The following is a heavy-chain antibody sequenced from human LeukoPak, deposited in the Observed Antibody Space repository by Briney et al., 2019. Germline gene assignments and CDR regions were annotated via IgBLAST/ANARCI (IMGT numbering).Heavy chain of an antibody. J-gene: IGHJ4*02. V-gene: IGHV3-7*01. CDR2: IKQDGSEK. Sequence: GGSLRLSCAASGFTFSSYEMNWVRQAPGKGLEWVANIKQDGSEKYYVDSVKGRFTISRDNAKNSLYLQMNSLRAEDTAVYYCARDSLGRAATGIAMDYWGQGTLVTVSS. CDR3: ARDSLGRAATGIAMDY. CDR1: GFTFSSYE. D-gene: IGHD6-13*01.